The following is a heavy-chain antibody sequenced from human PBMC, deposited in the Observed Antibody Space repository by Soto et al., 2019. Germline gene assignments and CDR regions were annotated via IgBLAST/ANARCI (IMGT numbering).Heavy chain of an antibody. CDR2: IKQDGSEE. CDR3: ARIAASGRGWDV. Sequence: EVQLVESGGGLVQPGGPLRLSCVDSGFTFSSYWMSWVRQAPVKGLEWVGNIKQDGSEENYVDSVKGRFTISRDNAKNSRYLEMTSLRVEDTAVYYCARIAASGRGWDVWGQGTTVVVSS. J-gene: IGHJ6*02. D-gene: IGHD6-13*01. CDR1: GFTFSSYW. V-gene: IGHV3-7*01.